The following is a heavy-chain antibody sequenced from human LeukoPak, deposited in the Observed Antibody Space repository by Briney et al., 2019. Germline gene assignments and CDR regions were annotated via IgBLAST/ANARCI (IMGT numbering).Heavy chain of an antibody. J-gene: IGHJ6*03. CDR2: INPNSGGT. CDR3: ARDPARTYGSTYYYYYMDV. CDR1: GYTFTGYY. V-gene: IGHV1-2*02. Sequence: VASVKVSCKASGYTFTGYYMHWVRQAPGQGLEWMGWINPNSGGTSYAQKFQGRVTMTRDTSISTAYMELSRLRSDDTAVYYCARDPARTYGSTYYYYYMDVWGKGTTVTVSS. D-gene: IGHD3-10*01.